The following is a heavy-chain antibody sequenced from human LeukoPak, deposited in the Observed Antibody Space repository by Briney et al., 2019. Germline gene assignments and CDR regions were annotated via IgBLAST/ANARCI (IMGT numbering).Heavy chain of an antibody. D-gene: IGHD3-9*01. Sequence: QSGGSLRLSCAASGFTFSSYGMHWVRQAPGKGLEWVAFIRYDGSNKYYADSVKGRFTISRDNSKNTLYLQMNSLRAEDTAVYYCAKFAYYDILTGYHIIETDAFDIWGQGTMVTVSS. CDR3: AKFAYYDILTGYHIIETDAFDI. CDR2: IRYDGSNK. V-gene: IGHV3-30*02. J-gene: IGHJ3*02. CDR1: GFTFSSYG.